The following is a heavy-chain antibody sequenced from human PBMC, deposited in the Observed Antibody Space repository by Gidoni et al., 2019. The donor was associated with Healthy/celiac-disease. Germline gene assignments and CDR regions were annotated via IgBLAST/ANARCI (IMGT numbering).Heavy chain of an antibody. CDR1: GYTFTSYA. Sequence: VQLVQSVSELMTPGASVRVPCKASGYTFTSYALNWVRQAPGQGLEWMGWINTNTGNPAYAQGCTGRFVFSWDTSGSTADLQISSLKAEDTAVYYCARDLFVTAAGNFDYWGQGTLVTVSS. CDR2: INTNTGNP. D-gene: IGHD6-13*01. V-gene: IGHV7-4-1*02. CDR3: ARDLFVTAAGNFDY. J-gene: IGHJ4*02.